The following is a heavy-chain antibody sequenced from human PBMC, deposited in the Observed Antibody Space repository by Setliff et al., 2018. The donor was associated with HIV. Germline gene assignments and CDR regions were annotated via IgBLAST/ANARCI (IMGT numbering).Heavy chain of an antibody. CDR1: GASIGNYL. Sequence: SETLSLTCTVSGASIGNYLWTWLRQPPGQGLEWIGYIYTSGDVNYNPSLKSRVTISMDMSKKQFSLKLASVTAADTAVYYCARDYYESSGYYGWRFDPWGQGTLVTVSS. J-gene: IGHJ5*02. CDR3: ARDYYESSGYYGWRFDP. CDR2: IYTSGDV. D-gene: IGHD3-22*01. V-gene: IGHV4-4*09.